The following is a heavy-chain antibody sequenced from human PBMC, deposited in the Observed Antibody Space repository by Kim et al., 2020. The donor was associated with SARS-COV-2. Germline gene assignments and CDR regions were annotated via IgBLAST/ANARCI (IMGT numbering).Heavy chain of an antibody. CDR2: IKHDGREK. CDR1: GFRFHIYQ. Sequence: GGSLRLSCAASGFRFHIYQMAWVRQAPGKGLEWVAAIKHDGREKDYLDSVRGRFTISRDNAENSRFLQMNNLKVEDTAVYYCARDSSWYHLLDFFHFDY. J-gene: IGHJ4*01. V-gene: IGHV3-7*01. CDR3: ARDSSWYHLLDFFHFDY. D-gene: IGHD6-13*01.